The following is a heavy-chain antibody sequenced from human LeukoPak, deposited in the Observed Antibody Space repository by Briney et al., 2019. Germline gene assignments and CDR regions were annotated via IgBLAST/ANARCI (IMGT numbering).Heavy chain of an antibody. D-gene: IGHD3-10*01. Sequence: GGSLRLSCAASGFTFSSYAMSWVRQAPGKGLEWVSAISGSGGSTYYADSVKGRFTISRDNSKNTLYLQMNSLRAEDTAVYYCARARTYGMDRGWFDPWGQGTLVTVSS. CDR2: ISGSGGST. CDR1: GFTFSSYA. J-gene: IGHJ5*02. V-gene: IGHV3-23*01. CDR3: ARARTYGMDRGWFDP.